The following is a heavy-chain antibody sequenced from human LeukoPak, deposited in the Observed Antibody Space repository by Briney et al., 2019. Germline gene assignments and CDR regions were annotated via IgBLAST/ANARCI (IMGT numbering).Heavy chain of an antibody. CDR2: ICYSGST. V-gene: IGHV4-39*01. CDR3: ARHEGVVPAAGNWFDP. CDR1: GGSISSSSYY. D-gene: IGHD2-2*01. Sequence: SETLSLTCTVSGGSISSSSYYWCWIRQPPGTGLEWIGSICYSGSTYYNPSLKSRVTISVDTSKNQFSLKLSSVTAADTAVYYCARHEGVVPAAGNWFDPWGQGTLVTVSS. J-gene: IGHJ5*02.